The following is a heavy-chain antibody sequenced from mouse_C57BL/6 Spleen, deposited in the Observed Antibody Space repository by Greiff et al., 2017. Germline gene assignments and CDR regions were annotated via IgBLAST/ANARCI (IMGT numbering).Heavy chain of an antibody. CDR1: GYTFTDYE. CDR3: NGDIDY. J-gene: IGHJ2*01. D-gene: IGHD3-3*01. CDR2: IDPETGGT. V-gene: IGHV1-15*01. Sequence: QVQLQQSGAELVRPGASVTLSCKASGYTFTDYEMHWVKQKPVHGLEWIGAIDPETGGTAYNEKFKGKAILTADKSSSTAYMELRSLPSEDSAVYYCNGDIDYWGQGTTLAVSS.